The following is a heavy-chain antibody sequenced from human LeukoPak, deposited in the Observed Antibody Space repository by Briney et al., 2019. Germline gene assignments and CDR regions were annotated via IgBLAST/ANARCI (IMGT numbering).Heavy chain of an antibody. D-gene: IGHD3-22*01. Sequence: PGGSLRLSCAASGFTFSDYYMSWIRRAPGKGLEWVSYISSSGSTIYYADSVKGRFTISRDNAKNSLYLQMNSLRAEDTAVYYCASLRSSWYYDSRPGGADYWGQGTLVTVSS. J-gene: IGHJ4*02. CDR3: ASLRSSWYYDSRPGGADY. CDR1: GFTFSDYY. CDR2: ISSSGSTI. V-gene: IGHV3-11*04.